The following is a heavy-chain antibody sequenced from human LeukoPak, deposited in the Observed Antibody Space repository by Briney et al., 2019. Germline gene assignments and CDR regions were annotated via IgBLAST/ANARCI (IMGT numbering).Heavy chain of an antibody. J-gene: IGHJ4*02. D-gene: IGHD3-22*01. V-gene: IGHV5-51*01. Sequence: PGESLKTSCKGSGYTFTNSWIAWVRQMPGKGVEWMGIIYPGDSDAKYSPSFQGRVTISVDKSISTAYLQWSALRASDSAMDYCERQSPGRGAGYYYVPPDYWGQGTLVTASS. CDR2: IYPGDSDA. CDR3: ERQSPGRGAGYYYVPPDY. CDR1: GYTFTNSW.